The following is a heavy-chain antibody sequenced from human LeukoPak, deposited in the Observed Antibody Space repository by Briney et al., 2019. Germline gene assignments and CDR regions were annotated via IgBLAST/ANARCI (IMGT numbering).Heavy chain of an antibody. CDR2: INPNSGGT. J-gene: IGHJ6*02. Sequence: ASVKVSCKASGYTFTGYYMHWVRQAPGQGLEWMGWINPNSGGTNYAQKFQGRVTMTRDTSISTAYMELSRLRSDDTAVYYCARDRYGNRYYYYYYGMDVWGQGTTVTVSS. V-gene: IGHV1-2*02. D-gene: IGHD4-11*01. CDR3: ARDRYGNRYYYYYYGMDV. CDR1: GYTFTGYY.